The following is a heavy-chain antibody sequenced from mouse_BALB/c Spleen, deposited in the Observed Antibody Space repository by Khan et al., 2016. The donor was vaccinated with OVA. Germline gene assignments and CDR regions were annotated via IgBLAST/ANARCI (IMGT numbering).Heavy chain of an antibody. V-gene: IGHV9-1*02. Sequence: QIQLVQSGPELKKPGATVKISCKASGYTFTNYGMNWVKQAPGKGLKWMGWINTYTGEPTYADDFKGRFAFSLETSASTAYLQINNLQNEDMATXFCASHGHWYFNGWGAGTTVTVSS. J-gene: IGHJ1*01. CDR2: INTYTGEP. CDR1: GYTFTNYG. CDR3: ASHGHWYFNG. D-gene: IGHD1-2*01.